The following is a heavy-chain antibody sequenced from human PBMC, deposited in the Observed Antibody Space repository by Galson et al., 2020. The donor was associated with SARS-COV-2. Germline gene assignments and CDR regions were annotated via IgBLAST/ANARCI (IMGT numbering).Heavy chain of an antibody. D-gene: IGHD4-17*01. CDR2: ISWSSGTI. CDR1: GFTFDDYA. J-gene: IGHJ4*02. CDR3: AKPFRDGDYEPFDY. Sequence: SLKISCAASGFTFDDYAMHWVRQVPGKGLEWVSRISWSSGTIDYADSVEGRFTISRDNAKNSLYLEMNSLRPEDTALYYCAKPFRDGDYEPFDYWGQGTLVTVSS. V-gene: IGHV3-9*01.